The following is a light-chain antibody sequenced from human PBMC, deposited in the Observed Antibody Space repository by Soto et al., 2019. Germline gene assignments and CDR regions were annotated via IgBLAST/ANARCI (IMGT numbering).Light chain of an antibody. CDR3: QQYNKWPLT. CDR1: QSVNNN. Sequence: EIVMTQSPVTLSVSPGERATLSCTASQSVNNNVAWYQQKPGHTPRLLIYSASIGATGTPARFSGSGSGSDFTLTISSLQSEDFAVYYCQQYNKWPLTFGPGTRCISN. V-gene: IGKV3-15*01. CDR2: SAS. J-gene: IGKJ3*01.